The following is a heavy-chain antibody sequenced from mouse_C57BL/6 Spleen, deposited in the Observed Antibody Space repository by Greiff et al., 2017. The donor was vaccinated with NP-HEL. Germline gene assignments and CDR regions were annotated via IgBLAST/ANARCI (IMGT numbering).Heavy chain of an antibody. CDR3: ARSNHYYYAMDY. J-gene: IGHJ4*01. D-gene: IGHD6-1*01. Sequence: QVQLQQPGAELVKPGASVKMSCKASGYTFTSYWITWVKQRPGQGLEWIGDIYPGSGSTNSNEKFQSKATLTVDTSSSTAYMQLSSLTSEDSAVDYCARSNHYYYAMDYWGQGTSVTVSS. V-gene: IGHV1-55*01. CDR1: GYTFTSYW. CDR2: IYPGSGST.